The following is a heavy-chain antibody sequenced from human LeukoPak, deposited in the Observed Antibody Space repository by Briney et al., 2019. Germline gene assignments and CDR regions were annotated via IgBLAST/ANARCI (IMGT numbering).Heavy chain of an antibody. V-gene: IGHV1-2*02. CDR3: ARAPKNIGMDV. J-gene: IGHJ6*02. CDR1: GYTFNTYY. D-gene: IGHD2/OR15-2a*01. CDR2: INPGGGDT. Sequence: ASVKVSCKASGYTFNTYYIHWVRQAPGQGLEWMGLINPGGGDTTYAQNLQGRVTMTRDTSISTAYMELSRLRSDDTAVYYCARAPKNIGMDVWGQGTTVTVSS.